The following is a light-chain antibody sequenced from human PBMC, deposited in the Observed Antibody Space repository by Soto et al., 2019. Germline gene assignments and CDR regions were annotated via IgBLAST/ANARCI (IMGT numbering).Light chain of an antibody. Sequence: DIVMTQSPDSLAVSLGERATINCKASRSVLFSGDNRNYLDWYQQKPGQPPKLLIYWASTRESGVPDRFSGSGSETDFTLTISSLQAEDVAVYFCHQYYTHSPTFGRGTKVEIK. CDR2: WAS. J-gene: IGKJ1*01. V-gene: IGKV4-1*01. CDR3: HQYYTHSPT. CDR1: RSVLFSGDNRNY.